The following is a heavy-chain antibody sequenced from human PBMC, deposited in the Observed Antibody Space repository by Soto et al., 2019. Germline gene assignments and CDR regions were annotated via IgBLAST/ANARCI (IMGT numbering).Heavy chain of an antibody. CDR1: GDSINNRSYY. V-gene: IGHV4-39*01. CDR3: ARQRTSVVTQAYFDS. D-gene: IGHD2-21*02. Sequence: SETLSLTCTVTGDSINNRSYYWGWIRQPPGKGLGWIGSIYYSGSTYNNPSLKSRVSMSVDTSKNQFSLKLRSVTAADTALYYCARQRTSVVTQAYFDSWGQGSLVTVSS. J-gene: IGHJ4*02. CDR2: IYYSGST.